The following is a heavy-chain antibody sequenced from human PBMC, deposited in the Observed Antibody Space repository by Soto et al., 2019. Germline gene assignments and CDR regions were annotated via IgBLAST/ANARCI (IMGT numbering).Heavy chain of an antibody. CDR1: GFTFSNAW. Sequence: EVQLVESGGGLVKPGGSLRLSCAASGFTFSNAWMSWVRQAPGKGLEWVGRIKSKTDGGTTDYAAPVKGRFTISRDDSKNTLYLQMNSLKTEDTAVYYCTTDLRRLLWFGELSTGYYMDVWGKGTTVTVSS. J-gene: IGHJ6*03. CDR2: IKSKTDGGTT. V-gene: IGHV3-15*01. CDR3: TTDLRRLLWFGELSTGYYMDV. D-gene: IGHD3-10*01.